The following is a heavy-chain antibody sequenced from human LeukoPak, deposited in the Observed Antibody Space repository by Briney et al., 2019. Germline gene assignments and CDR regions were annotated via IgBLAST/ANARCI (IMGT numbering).Heavy chain of an antibody. J-gene: IGHJ5*02. D-gene: IGHD1-7*01. V-gene: IGHV3-21*01. Sequence: GGSLRLSCAASGFTFSSYSMNWVRQAPGKGLEWVSSISTSSSYIYYADSVKGRCTISRDNARNSLYLQMNSLRAEDTAVYYCARDSEGVTGTTSWFDPWGQGTLVTVSS. CDR3: ARDSEGVTGTTSWFDP. CDR1: GFTFSSYS. CDR2: ISTSSSYI.